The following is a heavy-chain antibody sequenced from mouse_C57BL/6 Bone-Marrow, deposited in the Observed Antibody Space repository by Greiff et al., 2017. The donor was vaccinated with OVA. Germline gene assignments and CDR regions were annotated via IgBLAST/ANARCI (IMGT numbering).Heavy chain of an antibody. J-gene: IGHJ4*01. V-gene: IGHV5-6*01. CDR2: ISSGGSYT. CDR3: ARPIYYDLDYGMDY. Sequence: EVQLVESGGDLVKPGGSLKLSCAASGFTFSSYGMSWVRQTPDKRLAWVATISSGGSYTYYPDRVKGRFTISRDNAKNNLYLQMSSLKSEDTAMYYCARPIYYDLDYGMDYWGQGTSVTVSS. CDR1: GFTFSSYG. D-gene: IGHD2-4*01.